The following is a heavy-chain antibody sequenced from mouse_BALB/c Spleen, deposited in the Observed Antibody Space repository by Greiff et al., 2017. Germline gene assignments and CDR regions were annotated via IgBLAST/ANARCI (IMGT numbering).Heavy chain of an antibody. Sequence: EVQVVESGAELVKPGASVKLSCTASGFNIKDTYMHWVKQRPEQGLEWIGRIDPANGNTKYDPKFQGKATITADTSSNTAYLQLSSLTSEDTAVYYCARSITTVEAYWGQGTLVTVSA. CDR1: GFNIKDTY. CDR3: ARSITTVEAY. J-gene: IGHJ3*01. D-gene: IGHD1-1*01. V-gene: IGHV14-3*02. CDR2: IDPANGNT.